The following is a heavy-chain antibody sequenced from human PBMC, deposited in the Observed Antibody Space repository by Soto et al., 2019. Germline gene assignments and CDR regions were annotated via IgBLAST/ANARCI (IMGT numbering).Heavy chain of an antibody. Sequence: SETLSLTCTVSGGSVSSGSYYWSWIRQHPGKGLEWIGYIYYSGSTYYKPSLKSRLSISLYTSKNQFSLKLYSVTAADTAVYYCARAPMGYSYGFDYWGQGTLVTVSS. D-gene: IGHD5-18*01. CDR3: ARAPMGYSYGFDY. J-gene: IGHJ4*02. CDR2: IYYSGST. V-gene: IGHV4-30-4*08. CDR1: GGSVSSGSYY.